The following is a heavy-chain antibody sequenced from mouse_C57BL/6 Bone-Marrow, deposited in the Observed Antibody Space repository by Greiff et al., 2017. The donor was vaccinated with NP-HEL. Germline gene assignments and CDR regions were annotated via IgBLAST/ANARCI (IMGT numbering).Heavy chain of an antibody. V-gene: IGHV5-12*01. CDR1: GFTFSDYY. CDR3: ARHHGRGDY. CDR2: ISNGGGST. Sequence: EVMLVESGGGLVQPGGSLKLSCAASGFTFSDYYMYWVRQTPEKRLEWVAYISNGGGSTYYPDTVKGRFTISRDNAKNTLYLQMSRLKSEDTAMYYCARHHGRGDYWGQGTSVTVSS. J-gene: IGHJ4*01.